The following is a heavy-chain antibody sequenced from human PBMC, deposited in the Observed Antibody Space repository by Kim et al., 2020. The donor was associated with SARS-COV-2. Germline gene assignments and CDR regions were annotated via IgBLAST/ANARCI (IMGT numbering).Heavy chain of an antibody. J-gene: IGHJ5*02. V-gene: IGHV4-59*13. CDR2: IYYSGST. Sequence: SETLSLTCTVSGGSISSYYWSWIRQPPGKGLEWIGYIYYSGSTNYNPSLKSRVTISVDTSKNQFSLKLSSVTAADTAVYYCARGKWELLHENWFDPWGQGTLVTVSS. CDR1: GGSISSYY. CDR3: ARGKWELLHENWFDP. D-gene: IGHD1-26*01.